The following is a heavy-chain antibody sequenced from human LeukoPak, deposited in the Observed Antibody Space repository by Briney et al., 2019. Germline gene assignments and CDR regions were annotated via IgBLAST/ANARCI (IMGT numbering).Heavy chain of an antibody. Sequence: ASVKVSCKASGYTFTNYYMHWVRQAPGQGLEWMGWINPNSGGTNYAQKFQGRVTMTRDTSISTAYMELSRLRSDDTAVYYCARDFGDPIVGATVYFQHWGQGTLVTVSS. CDR1: GYTFTNYY. J-gene: IGHJ1*01. CDR2: INPNSGGT. D-gene: IGHD1-26*01. CDR3: ARDFGDPIVGATVYFQH. V-gene: IGHV1-2*02.